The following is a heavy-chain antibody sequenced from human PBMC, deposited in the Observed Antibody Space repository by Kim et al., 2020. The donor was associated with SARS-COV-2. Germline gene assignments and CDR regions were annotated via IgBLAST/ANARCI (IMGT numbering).Heavy chain of an antibody. CDR2: T. Sequence: TGYADSVEGRFTISRDNAKNTLYLQMSSLRAEDTAVYFCARDYLSAADNWGQGTLVTVSS. V-gene: IGHV3-74*01. CDR3: ARDYLSAADN. J-gene: IGHJ4*02. D-gene: IGHD6-13*01.